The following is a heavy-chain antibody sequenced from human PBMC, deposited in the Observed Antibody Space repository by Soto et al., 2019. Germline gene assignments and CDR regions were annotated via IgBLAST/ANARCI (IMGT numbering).Heavy chain of an antibody. Sequence: EVQLVESGGGLVQPGGSLRLSCAASGFTFSTYWMNWVRQAPGKGLEWVANIKEDGSEAYYVDSVKGRFTISRDNAKNSLYLDMNSLRGEDTAVYYCARDWGAPGRGSAFGYYYHFGMDVWGQGTTVTVPS. CDR2: IKEDGSEA. V-gene: IGHV3-7*05. D-gene: IGHD3-16*01. CDR1: GFTFSTYW. CDR3: ARDWGAPGRGSAFGYYYHFGMDV. J-gene: IGHJ6*02.